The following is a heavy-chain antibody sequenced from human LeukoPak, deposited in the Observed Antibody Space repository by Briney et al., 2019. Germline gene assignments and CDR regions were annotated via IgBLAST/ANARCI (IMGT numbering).Heavy chain of an antibody. CDR2: ISGSGGST. V-gene: IGHV3-23*01. CDR3: AKFEGEGSFDY. Sequence: GGSLRLSCAASGFTFSSYGMSWVRQAPGKGLEWVSAISGSGGSTYYADSVKGRFTISRDNSKNTLYLQMNSRRAEDTAVYYCAKFEGEGSFDYWGQGTLVTVSS. J-gene: IGHJ4*02. D-gene: IGHD3-9*01. CDR1: GFTFSSYG.